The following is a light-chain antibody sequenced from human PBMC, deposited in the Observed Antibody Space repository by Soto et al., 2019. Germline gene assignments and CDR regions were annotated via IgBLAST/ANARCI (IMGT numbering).Light chain of an antibody. CDR1: QGINIY. CDR3: QQINSYPIT. Sequence: DIQLTQSPSFLSASVGDRVTITCRASQGINIYLAWYQQKPGKVPKLLIYAASTFQSGVPSRFSGSGSGTEFTLTISSLQPEDFATYYCQQINSYPITFGQGTRLEIK. V-gene: IGKV1-9*01. J-gene: IGKJ5*01. CDR2: AAS.